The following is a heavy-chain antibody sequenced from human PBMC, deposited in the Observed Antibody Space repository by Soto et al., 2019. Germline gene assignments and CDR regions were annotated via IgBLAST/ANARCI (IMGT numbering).Heavy chain of an antibody. J-gene: IGHJ4*02. CDR1: GYTFSSYS. CDR3: ARIGSSYNSFDY. D-gene: IGHD2-15*01. CDR2: IYPDDSDT. V-gene: IGHV5-51*01. Sequence: GESLKISCEGSGYTFSSYSIGWVRQMPGKGLEWMGIIYPDDSDTRYSPSFRGQVTISVDKSISRAYLQWSSLKASDSAMYFCARIGSSYNSFDYWGRGTLVTVSS.